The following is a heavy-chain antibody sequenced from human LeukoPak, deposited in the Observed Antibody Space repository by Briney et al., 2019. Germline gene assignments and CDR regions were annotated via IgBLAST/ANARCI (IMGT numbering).Heavy chain of an antibody. CDR1: GYTFTSYY. CDR2: INPSGGST. V-gene: IGHV1-46*01. CDR3: ATYGRSYSGYIY. D-gene: IGHD5-12*01. Sequence: ASVKVSCKASGYTFTSYYMHWVRQAPGQGLEWMGIINPSGGSTSYAQKFQGRVTMTRNTSISTAYMELSSLRSEDTAVYYCATYGRSYSGYIYWGQGTLVTVSS. J-gene: IGHJ4*02.